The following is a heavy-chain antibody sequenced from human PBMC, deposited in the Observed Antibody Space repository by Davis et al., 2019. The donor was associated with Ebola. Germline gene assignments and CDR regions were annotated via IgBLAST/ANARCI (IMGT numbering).Heavy chain of an antibody. Sequence: ASVKVSCKASGYTFTGYYMHWVRQAPGQGLEWMGWINPNSGGTNYAQKFQGRVTMTRDTSISTAYMELSRLRSDDTAVYYCARAPRIAAAGRGYWYFDLWGRGTLVTVSS. J-gene: IGHJ2*01. CDR2: INPNSGGT. D-gene: IGHD6-13*01. V-gene: IGHV1-2*02. CDR3: ARAPRIAAAGRGYWYFDL. CDR1: GYTFTGYY.